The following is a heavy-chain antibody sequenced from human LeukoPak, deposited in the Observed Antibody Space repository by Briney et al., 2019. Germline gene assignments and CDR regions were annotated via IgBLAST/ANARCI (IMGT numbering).Heavy chain of an antibody. Sequence: ASVKVSCKASGYTFTSHYMHWVRQAPGQGLEWMGIVDPSGGSTSRAQKFQGRVTMTRDTSISTAYMELSRLRSDDTAVYYCARGYPLSTTAAGTYFQHWGQGTLVTVSS. V-gene: IGHV1-46*01. CDR1: GYTFTSHY. J-gene: IGHJ1*01. D-gene: IGHD6-13*01. CDR3: ARGYPLSTTAAGTYFQH. CDR2: VDPSGGST.